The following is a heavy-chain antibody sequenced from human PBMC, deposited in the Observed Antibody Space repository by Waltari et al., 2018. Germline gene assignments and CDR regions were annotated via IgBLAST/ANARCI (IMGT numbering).Heavy chain of an antibody. V-gene: IGHV3-7*01. CDR3: TRGGRDSSWYWRD. J-gene: IGHJ4*02. D-gene: IGHD6-13*01. CDR1: GLSFSNYW. Sequence: EVQLVESGGGLAQPGGSLRLSWAASGLSFSNYWMTWVGQASGKGPEWVANIKQDGSEKYYMDSVKGRFTISRDNAKNSLYLQMNNLRVEDTAVYYCTRGGRDSSWYWRDWGQGTLVTVSS. CDR2: IKQDGSEK.